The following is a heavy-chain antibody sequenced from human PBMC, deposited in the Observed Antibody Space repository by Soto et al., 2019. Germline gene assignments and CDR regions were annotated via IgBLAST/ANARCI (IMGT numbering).Heavy chain of an antibody. CDR1: GFTFSSYG. CDR2: ISYDGSNK. V-gene: IGHV3-30*18. D-gene: IGHD1-20*01. J-gene: IGHJ3*02. CDR3: AKDLVTGRIYNCNPPTPDFYI. Sequence: PGGSLRLSCAASGFTFSSYGMHWVRQAPGKGLEWVAVISYDGSNKYYADSVKGRFTISRDNSKNTLYLQMNSLRAEDTAVYYCAKDLVTGRIYNCNPPTPDFYIWGQGNMVTISS.